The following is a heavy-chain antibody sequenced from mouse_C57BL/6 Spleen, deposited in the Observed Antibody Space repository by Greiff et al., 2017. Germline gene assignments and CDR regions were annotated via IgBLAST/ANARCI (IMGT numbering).Heavy chain of an antibody. J-gene: IGHJ3*01. CDR1: GYTFTDYY. Sequence: VQLQQSGPELVKPGASVKISCKASGYTFTDYYMNWVKQSHGKSLEWIGDINPNNGGTSYNQKFKGKATLTVDKSSSTAYMELRSLTSEDSAVYYCASADYYGSSFAWFAYWGQGTLVTVSA. V-gene: IGHV1-26*01. CDR2: INPNNGGT. CDR3: ASADYYGSSFAWFAY. D-gene: IGHD1-1*01.